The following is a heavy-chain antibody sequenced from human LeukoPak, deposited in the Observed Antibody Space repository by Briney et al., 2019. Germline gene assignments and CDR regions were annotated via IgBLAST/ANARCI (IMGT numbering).Heavy chain of an antibody. D-gene: IGHD6-25*01. CDR2: IIVSGTT. V-gene: IGHV3-23*01. Sequence: GGSLRLSCAGSGFTFDDYATHWVRQVPGKGLEWVSSIIVSGTTYYADSVKGRFTISRDSFRGTLFLQMDSLRVEDTAVYFCAKGSVGNADFASWGQGALVTVSS. CDR1: GFTFDDYA. CDR3: AKGSVGNADFAS. J-gene: IGHJ4*02.